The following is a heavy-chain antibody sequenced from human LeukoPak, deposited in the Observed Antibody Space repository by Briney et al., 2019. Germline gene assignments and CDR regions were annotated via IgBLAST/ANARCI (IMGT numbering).Heavy chain of an antibody. D-gene: IGHD3-22*01. V-gene: IGHV3-33*01. CDR1: GFTFSSYG. CDR3: ARAPPVAPYYYDSSGYYYFDY. Sequence: QPGGSLRLSCAASGFTFSSYGMHWVRQAPGKGLEWVAVIWYDGSNKYYADSVKGRFTISRDNSKSTLYLQMNSLRAEDTAVYYCARAPPVAPYYYDSSGYYYFDYWGQGTLVTVSS. CDR2: IWYDGSNK. J-gene: IGHJ4*02.